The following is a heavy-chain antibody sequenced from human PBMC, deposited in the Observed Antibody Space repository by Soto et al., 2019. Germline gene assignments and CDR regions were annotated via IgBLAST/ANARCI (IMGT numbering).Heavy chain of an antibody. CDR1: GFTFTSSA. V-gene: IGHV1-58*01. CDR2: IVVGSGNT. CDR3: AADLSRRGVTTDFDY. J-gene: IGHJ4*02. D-gene: IGHD4-4*01. Sequence: SVKASCKASGFTFTSSAVQWARHARGQRLEWIRWIVVGSGNTNYAQKFQERVTITRDMSTSTAYMELSSLRSDDTAVYYCAADLSRRGVTTDFDYWGQGTLVTVSS.